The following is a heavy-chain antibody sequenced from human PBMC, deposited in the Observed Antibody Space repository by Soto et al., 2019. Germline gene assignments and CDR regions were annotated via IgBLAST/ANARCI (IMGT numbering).Heavy chain of an antibody. CDR2: IVVGSGHI. J-gene: IGHJ4*02. CDR1: GFTFINSA. V-gene: IGHV1-58*02. D-gene: IGHD1-26*01. Sequence: SVKVSCKASGFTFINSAIQWVRQARGQRLEWMGWIVVGSGHISYAQKFQERLSITRDMSTSTAYMELSSLTLEDTAVYYCAAVQRGGATSHFWGPATLVTVSS. CDR3: AAVQRGGATSHF.